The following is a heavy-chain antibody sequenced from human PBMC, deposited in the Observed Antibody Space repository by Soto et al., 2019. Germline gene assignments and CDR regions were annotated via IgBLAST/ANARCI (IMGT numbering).Heavy chain of an antibody. J-gene: IGHJ3*02. D-gene: IGHD6-13*01. V-gene: IGHV4-59*01. CDR3: ARGRQQLVNQDAFYI. CDR2: IYYSGST. CDR1: GGSISSYY. Sequence: QVQLQESGPGLVKPSETLSLTCTVSGGSISSYYWSWIRQPPGKGLEWIGYIYYSGSTNYKPSLTSRVTISVDTSKNQYSLKLSSVTASDTAVYYCARGRQQLVNQDAFYIWGQGTMVTVSS.